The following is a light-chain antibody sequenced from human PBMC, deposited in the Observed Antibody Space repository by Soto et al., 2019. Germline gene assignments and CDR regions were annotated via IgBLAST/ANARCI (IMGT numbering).Light chain of an antibody. Sequence: EIVMTQSPATLSVSPGERATLSCRASQSVNNNLAWYQQKPGQAPRLLISGASTRATGIPARFSSSGSETEFTLTISSLQSEDLAVYYCQQYNNWWTFGQGTKVEIK. CDR2: GAS. V-gene: IGKV3-15*01. CDR1: QSVNNN. J-gene: IGKJ1*01. CDR3: QQYNNWWT.